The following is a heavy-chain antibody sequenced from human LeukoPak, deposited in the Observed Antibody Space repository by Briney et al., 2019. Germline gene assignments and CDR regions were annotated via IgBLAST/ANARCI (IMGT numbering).Heavy chain of an antibody. CDR1: GFIFCDYS. Sequence: GGSLRLSCAASGFIFCDYSRNWVRQAPGKGLEWVSSISSGGSVTYYADSLRGRFTISRDNAKDSVLLQMNSLRVEDTAVYFCSREPDMDVWGKGTTVSVSS. CDR3: SREPDMDV. CDR2: ISSGGSVT. J-gene: IGHJ6*03. V-gene: IGHV3-21*01.